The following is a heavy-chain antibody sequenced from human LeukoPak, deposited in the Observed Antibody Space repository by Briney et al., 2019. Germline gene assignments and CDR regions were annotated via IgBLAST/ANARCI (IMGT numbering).Heavy chain of an antibody. D-gene: IGHD1-20*01. CDR3: AKVRGRYNWNDYYYYMDV. V-gene: IGHV3-66*02. J-gene: IGHJ6*03. CDR1: GFTVRSNY. Sequence: GGSLRLSCAASGFTVRSNYMSWVRQAPGKGLEWVSLIYSGSSTYYADSVRGRFTISRDNSKNTLYLQMNSLRAEDTAVYYCAKVRGRYNWNDYYYYMDVWGKGTTVTISS. CDR2: IYSGSST.